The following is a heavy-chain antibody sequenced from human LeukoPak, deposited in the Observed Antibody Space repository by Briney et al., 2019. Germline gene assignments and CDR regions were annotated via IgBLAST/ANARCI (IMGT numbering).Heavy chain of an antibody. CDR1: GFTFSSYG. D-gene: IGHD1-26*01. CDR2: IRYDGSNK. CDR3: AKGDGSYYRGGSYY. Sequence: PGGSLRLSCAASGFTFSSYGMHWVRQAPGKGLGWVVFIRYDGSNKYYADSVKGRFTISRDNSKNTLYLQMNSLRAEDTAVYYCAKGDGSYYRGGSYYWGQGTLVTVSS. V-gene: IGHV3-30*02. J-gene: IGHJ4*02.